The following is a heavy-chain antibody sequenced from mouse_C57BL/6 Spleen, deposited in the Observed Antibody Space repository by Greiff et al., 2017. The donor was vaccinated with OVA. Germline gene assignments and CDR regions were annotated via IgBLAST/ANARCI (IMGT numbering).Heavy chain of an antibody. CDR1: GFSLTSYG. J-gene: IGHJ1*03. CDR3: ARTYGNYEGYFDV. CDR2: IWSGGST. V-gene: IGHV2-2*01. Sequence: VKVVESGPGLVQPSQSLSITCTVSGFSLTSYGVHWVRQSPGKGLEWLGVIWSGGSTDYNAAFISRLSISKDNSKSQVFFKMNSLQADDTAIYYCARTYGNYEGYFDVWGTGTTVTVSS. D-gene: IGHD2-1*01.